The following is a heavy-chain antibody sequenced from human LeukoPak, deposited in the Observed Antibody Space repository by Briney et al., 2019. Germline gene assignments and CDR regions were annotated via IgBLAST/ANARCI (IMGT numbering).Heavy chain of an antibody. CDR1: GGSISSANYY. D-gene: IGHD4-17*01. Sequence: PSETLSLTCTVSGGSISSANYYWSWIRQPAGKGLEWIGRIYTSGSTNYNPSLKSRVTISVDTSKNQFSLKLSSMTAADTAVYYCARLTVTTSYYFDYWGQGTLVTVSS. CDR2: IYTSGST. CDR3: ARLTVTTSYYFDY. V-gene: IGHV4-61*02. J-gene: IGHJ4*02.